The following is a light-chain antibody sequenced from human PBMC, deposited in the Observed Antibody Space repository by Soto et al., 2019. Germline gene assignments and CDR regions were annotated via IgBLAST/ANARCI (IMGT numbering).Light chain of an antibody. J-gene: IGKJ4*01. CDR3: QQRTNWPPT. CDR2: SAS. V-gene: IGKV3-11*01. Sequence: EIVLTQSPATLSLSPGERATLSCRASQSVSNDLVWYHQKPGQSPRVLIYSASNSATGTPARFSGSGSGTDFPLTISSLEPEDFAVYYCQQRTNWPPTFGGGTKVEMK. CDR1: QSVSND.